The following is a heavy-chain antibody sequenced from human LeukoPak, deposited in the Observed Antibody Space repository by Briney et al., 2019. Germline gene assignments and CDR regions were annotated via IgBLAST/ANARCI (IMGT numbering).Heavy chain of an antibody. D-gene: IGHD3-22*01. Sequence: GGSLRLTCAATGFTVSNSWMSWLRRAPAKGQEWVANTKQDGSEKSYVDSVKGRFAVSRDNAINSLFLQMNSLRVEDTAVYFCARSARGDESAYYYMDHWGQGILVTVSS. J-gene: IGHJ4*02. CDR2: TKQDGSEK. CDR3: ARSARGDESAYYYMDH. CDR1: GFTVSNSW. V-gene: IGHV3-7*01.